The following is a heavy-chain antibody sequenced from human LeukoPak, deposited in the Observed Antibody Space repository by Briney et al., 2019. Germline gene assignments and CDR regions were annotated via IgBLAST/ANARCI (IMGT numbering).Heavy chain of an antibody. J-gene: IGHJ4*02. CDR2: SGTRSGTK. CDR1: GFTLSSLA. Sequence: PGGSLRLSCAASGFTLSSLAMHWVRQAPGKRLEWVSSSGTRSGTKYYADSVMGRFTISRDSAMNSVSLQINSLRAEDTAVYYCLLQMTYGELSDPDFRGQGTLVTVSS. D-gene: IGHD3-16*02. CDR3: LLQMTYGELSDPDF. V-gene: IGHV3-21*01.